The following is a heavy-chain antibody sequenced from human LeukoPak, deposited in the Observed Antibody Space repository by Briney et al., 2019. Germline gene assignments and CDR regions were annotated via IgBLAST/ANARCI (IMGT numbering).Heavy chain of an antibody. D-gene: IGHD6-19*01. Sequence: PSETLSFTCTVSVGSISSHYWSWIRQTPGKGLEWIGYIYYSGSTNYNPSLKSRVTISVDTSKNQFSPKLSSVTAADTAVYYCARDRGYSSGWLDYWGQGTLVTVSS. J-gene: IGHJ4*02. CDR1: VGSISSHY. CDR2: IYYSGST. V-gene: IGHV4-59*11. CDR3: ARDRGYSSGWLDY.